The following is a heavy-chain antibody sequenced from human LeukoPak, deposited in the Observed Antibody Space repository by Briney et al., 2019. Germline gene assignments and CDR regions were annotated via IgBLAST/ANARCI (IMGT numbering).Heavy chain of an antibody. J-gene: IGHJ2*01. CDR1: GGSISSGSYY. CDR2: IYISGST. D-gene: IGHD3-22*01. CDR3: AREKYYYDSGGYSPYWYFDL. V-gene: IGHV4-61*02. Sequence: SETLSLTCTVSGGSISSGSYYWSWIRQPAGKGLEWIGLIYISGSTNYNPSLKSRVTISVDTSKNQFSLKLSSVTAADTAVYYCAREKYYYDSGGYSPYWYFDLWGRGTLDRVSS.